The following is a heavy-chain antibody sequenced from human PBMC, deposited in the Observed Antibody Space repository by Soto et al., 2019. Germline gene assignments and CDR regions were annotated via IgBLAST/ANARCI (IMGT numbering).Heavy chain of an antibody. V-gene: IGHV6-1*01. CDR2: TYYRSKWYN. CDR1: GDSVSSNSAA. Sequence: PSQTLSLTCAISGDSVSSNSAAWNWIRQSPSRGLEWLGRTYYRSKWYNDYAVSVKSRVTINPDTSKSQFSLQLNSVTPEDTAVYYCARDKHDYFNRGIGFDTWGQGILVTVSS. D-gene: IGHD4-17*01. CDR3: ARDKHDYFNRGIGFDT. J-gene: IGHJ5*02.